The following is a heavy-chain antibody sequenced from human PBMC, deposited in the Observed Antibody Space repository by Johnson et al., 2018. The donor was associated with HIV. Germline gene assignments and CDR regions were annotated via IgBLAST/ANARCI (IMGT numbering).Heavy chain of an antibody. J-gene: IGHJ3*02. Sequence: VQLVESGGGVVQPGRSLRLSCAASGFTVSSNYMSWVRQAPGKGLEWVSVIYTGGSTYYADSVKGRFTISRDNSKNTLDLQMNNLRAEDTAVYYCAREYSSLSQGAVDIWGQGTMVTVSS. CDR2: IYTGGST. CDR3: AREYSSLSQGAVDI. V-gene: IGHV3-66*01. CDR1: GFTVSSNY. D-gene: IGHD6-6*01.